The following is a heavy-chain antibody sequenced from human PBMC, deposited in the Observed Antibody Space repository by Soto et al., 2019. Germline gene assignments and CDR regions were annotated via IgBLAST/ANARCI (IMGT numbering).Heavy chain of an antibody. Sequence: PGESLKISCKGSGYSFTSYWIGWVRQMPGKGLEWMGIIYPGDSGTRYSPSFQGQVTISADKSISTAYLQWSSLKASDTAMYYCARLITMVRGVTLHDAFDIWGQGTMVTVSS. CDR3: ARLITMVRGVTLHDAFDI. CDR2: IYPGDSGT. V-gene: IGHV5-51*01. J-gene: IGHJ3*02. D-gene: IGHD3-10*01. CDR1: GYSFTSYW.